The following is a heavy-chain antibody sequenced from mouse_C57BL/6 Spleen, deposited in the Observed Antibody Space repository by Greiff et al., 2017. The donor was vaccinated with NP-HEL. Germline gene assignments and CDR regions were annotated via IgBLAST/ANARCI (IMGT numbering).Heavy chain of an antibody. CDR2: IYPGSGNT. D-gene: IGHD1-1*01. CDR1: GYTFTDYY. V-gene: IGHV1-76*01. Sequence: QVQLQQSGAELVRPGASVKLSCKASGYTFTDYYINWVKQRPGQGLEWIARIYPGSGNTYYNEKFKGKATLTAEKSSSTAYMQLSSLTSEDSAVYFCAREGTTVVPYYFDYWGQGTTLTVSS. CDR3: AREGTTVVPYYFDY. J-gene: IGHJ2*01.